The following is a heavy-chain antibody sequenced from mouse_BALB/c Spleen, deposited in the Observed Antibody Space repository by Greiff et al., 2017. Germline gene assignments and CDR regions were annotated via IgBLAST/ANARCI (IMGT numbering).Heavy chain of an antibody. D-gene: IGHD2-1*01. CDR3: APRGNLFAY. CDR1: GYTFTSYW. V-gene: IGHV1-7*01. J-gene: IGHJ3*01. CDR2: INPSTGYT. Sequence: QVQLQQSGAELAKPGASVKMSCKASGYTFTSYWMHWVKQRPGQGLEWIGYINPSTGYTEYNQKFKDKATLTADKSSSTAYMQLSSLTSEDSAVYYCAPRGNLFAYWGQGTLVTVSA.